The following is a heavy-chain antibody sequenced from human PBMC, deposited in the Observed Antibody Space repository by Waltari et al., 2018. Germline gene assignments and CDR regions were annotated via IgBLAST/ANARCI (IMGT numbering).Heavy chain of an antibody. CDR3: ARQRRSYSSGWYGGGYYYYYGMDV. J-gene: IGHJ6*02. Sequence: EVQLVQSGAEVKKPGESLKISCKGSGYSFTSYWIGWVRQMPGKGLEWMGIIYPGDSDTRYSPSFQGQVTISADKSISTAYLQWSSLKASDTAMYYCARQRRSYSSGWYGGGYYYYYGMDVWGQVTTVTVSS. CDR2: IYPGDSDT. V-gene: IGHV5-51*01. D-gene: IGHD6-19*01. CDR1: GYSFTSYW.